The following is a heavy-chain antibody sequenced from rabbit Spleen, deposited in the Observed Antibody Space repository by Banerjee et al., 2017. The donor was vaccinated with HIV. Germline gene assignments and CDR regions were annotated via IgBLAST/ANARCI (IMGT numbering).Heavy chain of an antibody. D-gene: IGHD1-1*01. CDR3: ARDTSSSFSSYGMDL. CDR1: GFSFSSSDY. V-gene: IGHV1S40*01. Sequence: QSLEESGGDLVKPGASLTLTCTASGFSFSSSDYMCWVRQAPGKGLEWISCIAGSSSGFTYSATWAKGRFTISRTSSTTVTLLMTRLTAADTATYFCARDTSSSFSSYGMDLWGPGTLVTVS. J-gene: IGHJ6*01. CDR2: IAGSSSGFT.